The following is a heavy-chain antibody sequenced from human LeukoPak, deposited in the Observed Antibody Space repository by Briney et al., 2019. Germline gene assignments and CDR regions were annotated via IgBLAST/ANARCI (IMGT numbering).Heavy chain of an antibody. Sequence: GPSVTASCKASGYTFTSYDINWVRHAAGQGLEWMGWMKPNSGNTGDAQKCQGRVTMTRNTSISTAYMDLSSLKSDDTAVYFCARGPRNDPWGQGTLVTGSS. CDR2: MKPNSGNT. D-gene: IGHD1-14*01. CDR3: ARGPRNDP. V-gene: IGHV1-8*01. CDR1: GYTFTSYD. J-gene: IGHJ5*02.